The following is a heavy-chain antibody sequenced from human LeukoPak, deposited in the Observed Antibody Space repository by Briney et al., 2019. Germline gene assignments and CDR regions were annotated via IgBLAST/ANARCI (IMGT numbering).Heavy chain of an antibody. D-gene: IGHD1-20*01. V-gene: IGHV4-59*01. Sequence: PSETLSLTCTVSGCSISSYYWSWIRQPPGKGLEWIGYIYYSGSTNYNPSLKSRVTISVDTSKNQFSLKLSSVTAADTAVYYCARVSYNWNDALFFDYWGQGTLVTVSS. CDR1: GCSISSYY. CDR2: IYYSGST. J-gene: IGHJ4*02. CDR3: ARVSYNWNDALFFDY.